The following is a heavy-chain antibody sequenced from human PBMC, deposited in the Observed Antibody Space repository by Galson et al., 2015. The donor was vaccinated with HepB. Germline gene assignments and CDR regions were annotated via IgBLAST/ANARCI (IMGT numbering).Heavy chain of an antibody. J-gene: IGHJ4*02. D-gene: IGHD4/OR15-4a*01. V-gene: IGHV3-30*18. CDR2: ISYDGSVQ. Sequence: SLRLSCAASGFTLSGYGMQWVRQAPGKGLEWVAVISYDGSVQYYADSVKGRFTISRDNSQNTLYLQVNSLKPEDTAVYYCAKESGIPRYGAYFDYWGQGTQVTVSS. CDR3: AKESGIPRYGAYFDY. CDR1: GFTLSGYG.